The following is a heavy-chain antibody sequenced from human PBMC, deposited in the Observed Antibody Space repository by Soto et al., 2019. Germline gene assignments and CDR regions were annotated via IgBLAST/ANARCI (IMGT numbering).Heavy chain of an antibody. V-gene: IGHV4-39*01. CDR1: GGSIISSSYY. Sequence: PSETLSLTCTVSGGSIISSSYYWGWIRQPPGKGLEWIGSIYYSGSTYYNPSLKSRVTISVDTSKNQFSLKLSSVTAADTAVYYCARHTENYYGSGSSNWFDPWGQGTLLTVSS. CDR2: IYYSGST. D-gene: IGHD3-10*01. J-gene: IGHJ5*02. CDR3: ARHTENYYGSGSSNWFDP.